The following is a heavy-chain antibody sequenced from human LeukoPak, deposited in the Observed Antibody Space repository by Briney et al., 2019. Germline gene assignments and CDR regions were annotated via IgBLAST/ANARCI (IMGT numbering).Heavy chain of an antibody. CDR2: IYHSGST. D-gene: IGHD3-3*01. V-gene: IGHV4-38-2*01. CDR3: ARHRVGSGDTYYDFWSGYSGFDP. CDR1: GYSISSGYY. J-gene: IGHJ5*02. Sequence: SETLSLTCAVSGYSISSGYYWGWIRQPPGKGLEWIGSIYHSGSTYYNPSLKSRVTVSVDTSKNQFSLKLSSVTAADTAVYYCARHRVGSGDTYYDFWSGYSGFDPWGQGTLVTVSS.